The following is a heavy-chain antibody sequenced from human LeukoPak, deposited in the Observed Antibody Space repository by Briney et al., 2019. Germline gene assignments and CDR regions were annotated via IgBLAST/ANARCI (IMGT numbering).Heavy chain of an antibody. CDR3: ARSRGGFGDYASWFDP. CDR2: NHDSGTT. CDR1: GDSMSSYF. V-gene: IGHV4-59*01. Sequence: TSSETLSLTCTVSGDSMSSYFWSWIRQPPGKGLEWIAYNHDSGTTNYNPSLKSRVTTSIDTSKNQFSLKLNSVTPADTAVYYCARSRGGFGDYASWFDPWGQGTLVTVSS. D-gene: IGHD4-17*01. J-gene: IGHJ5*02.